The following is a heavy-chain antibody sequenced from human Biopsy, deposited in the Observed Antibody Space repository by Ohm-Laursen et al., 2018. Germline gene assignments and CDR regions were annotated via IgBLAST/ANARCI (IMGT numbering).Heavy chain of an antibody. D-gene: IGHD3-9*01. CDR3: AKVSPTILSSFDY. CDR2: ISGNSDII. Sequence: SLRLSCAASGFTFSSYAMTWFRQAPGKGLEWVSTISGNSDIIYDTDSVKGRSTISRDNSKNTLYLQMNSLRAEDTAVYYCAKVSPTILSSFDYWGQGTLVTVSS. J-gene: IGHJ4*02. CDR1: GFTFSSYA. V-gene: IGHV3-23*01.